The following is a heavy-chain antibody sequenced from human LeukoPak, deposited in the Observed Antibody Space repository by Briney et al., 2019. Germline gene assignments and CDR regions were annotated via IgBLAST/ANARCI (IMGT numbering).Heavy chain of an antibody. Sequence: ASVTVSCKASGYTFTSYGISWVRQAPGQGLEWMGWISAYNGNTNYAQKLQGRVTMTTDTSTSTAYMELRSLRSDDTAVYYCARVRKTTVITLFDYWGQGTLVTVSS. D-gene: IGHD4-17*01. CDR1: GYTFTSYG. V-gene: IGHV1-18*01. J-gene: IGHJ4*02. CDR3: ARVRKTTVITLFDY. CDR2: ISAYNGNT.